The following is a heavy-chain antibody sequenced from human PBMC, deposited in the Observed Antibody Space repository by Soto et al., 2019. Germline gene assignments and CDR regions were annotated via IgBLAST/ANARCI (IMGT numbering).Heavy chain of an antibody. J-gene: IGHJ6*02. CDR1: GFTFSSYG. D-gene: IGHD3-3*01. CDR3: AKLPAYYDFWSGYLYYYYGMDV. V-gene: IGHV3-30*18. Sequence: QVQLVASGGGVVQPGRSLRLSCAASGFTFSSYGMHWVRQAPGKGLEWVAVISYDGSNKYYADSVKGRFTISRDNSKNTLYLQMNSLRAEDTAVYYCAKLPAYYDFWSGYLYYYYGMDVWGQGTTVTVSS. CDR2: ISYDGSNK.